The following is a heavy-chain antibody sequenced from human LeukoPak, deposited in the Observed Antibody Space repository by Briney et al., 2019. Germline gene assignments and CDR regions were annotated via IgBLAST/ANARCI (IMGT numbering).Heavy chain of an antibody. Sequence: SETLSLTCTVSGDSITSGSYYWSWIRQPAGKGLEWIGRIFISGGTNYNPSLRSRVTIPVDTSKNQFSLKLSSVTAADTAVYYCARRYYVWGSYASGTHFDYWGQGTLVTVSS. CDR2: IFISGGT. D-gene: IGHD3-16*01. V-gene: IGHV4-61*02. J-gene: IGHJ4*02. CDR3: ARRYYVWGSYASGTHFDY. CDR1: GDSITSGSYY.